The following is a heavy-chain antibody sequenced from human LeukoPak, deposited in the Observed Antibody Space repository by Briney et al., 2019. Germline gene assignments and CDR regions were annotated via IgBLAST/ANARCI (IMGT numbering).Heavy chain of an antibody. CDR1: GYTFTSYG. J-gene: IGHJ4*02. V-gene: IGHV1-18*01. CDR2: ISAYNGNT. CDR3: ARGSPPRRNYDSRGYYSYYFDY. D-gene: IGHD3-22*01. Sequence: ASVKVSCRASGYTFTSYGISWVRQAPGQGLEWMGWISAYNGNTHYAQKLQGRVTMTTDTSTSTAYMELRSLRSDDTAVYYCARGSPPRRNYDSRGYYSYYFDYWGQGTLVTVSS.